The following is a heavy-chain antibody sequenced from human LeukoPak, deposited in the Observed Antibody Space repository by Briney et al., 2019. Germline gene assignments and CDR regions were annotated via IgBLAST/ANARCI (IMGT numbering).Heavy chain of an antibody. D-gene: IGHD5-18*01. J-gene: IGHJ6*03. Sequence: PSETLSLTCTASGGSISSSSYYWGWLRQPPGKGLEWIGSIYYSGSTYYNPSLKSRVTISVDTSKNQFSLKLSSVTAADTAVYYCATQDTGMINAYYMDVWGKGTTVTVSS. CDR2: IYYSGST. CDR1: GGSISSSSYY. V-gene: IGHV4-39*01. CDR3: ATQDTGMINAYYMDV.